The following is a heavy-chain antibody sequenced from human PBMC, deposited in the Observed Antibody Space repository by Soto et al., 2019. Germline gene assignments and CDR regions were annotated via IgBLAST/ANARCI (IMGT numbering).Heavy chain of an antibody. CDR3: ARLLTNDFWSGYDAFDI. CDR2: IYSGGST. Sequence: PGGSLRLSCAASGFTVSSNYMSWVRQAPGKGLEWVSVIYSGGSTYYADSVKGRFTISRHNSKNTLYLQMNSLRAEDTAVYYCARLLTNDFWSGYDAFDIWGQGTMVTVSS. V-gene: IGHV3-53*04. CDR1: GFTVSSNY. D-gene: IGHD3-3*01. J-gene: IGHJ3*02.